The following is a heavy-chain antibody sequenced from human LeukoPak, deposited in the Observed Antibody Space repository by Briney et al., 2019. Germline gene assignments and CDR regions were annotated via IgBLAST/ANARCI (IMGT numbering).Heavy chain of an antibody. CDR2: IFYSGST. D-gene: IGHD5-24*01. J-gene: IGHJ4*02. V-gene: IGHV4-39*01. CDR3: ARQLEGWLQPSALDY. Sequence: PSETLSLTCTVSGGSISSNTYYWGWIRQPPGKGLEWIGSIFYSGSTYYNPSLKSRVAISVDTSKNQFSLKLSSVTAADTAVYYCARQLEGWLQPSALDYWGQGTLVTVSS. CDR1: GGSISSNTYY.